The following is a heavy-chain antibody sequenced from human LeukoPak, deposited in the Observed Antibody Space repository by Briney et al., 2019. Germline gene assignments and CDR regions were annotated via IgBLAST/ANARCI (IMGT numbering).Heavy chain of an antibody. J-gene: IGHJ6*03. CDR2: ISGDNGNT. Sequence: ASVKVSCKASGYSFTSYDISWVRQAPGQGLEWMGRISGDNGNTNYAQKLQGRVTMTTDTSTSTAYMELRSLRSDDTAVYYCAGLRGYSSGWPSNTCNYYMDVRGKGTTVTVSS. V-gene: IGHV1-18*01. CDR1: GYSFTSYD. CDR3: AGLRGYSSGWPSNTCNYYMDV. D-gene: IGHD6-19*01.